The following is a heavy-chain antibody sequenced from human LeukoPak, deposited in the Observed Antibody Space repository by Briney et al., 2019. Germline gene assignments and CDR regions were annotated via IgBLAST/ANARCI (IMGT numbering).Heavy chain of an antibody. Sequence: SETLSLTCTASGGSMRGYYWSWIRQPPGKGLQWIAYMYYSGSTNYHPSLKGRVTISVDTSKNQFSLKLSSVTAADTAVYYCARVNDYYDSTGYYYFAFDIWGQGTMVTVAS. CDR1: GGSMRGYY. CDR3: ARVNDYYDSTGYYYFAFDI. J-gene: IGHJ3*02. CDR2: MYYSGST. V-gene: IGHV4-59*01. D-gene: IGHD3-22*01.